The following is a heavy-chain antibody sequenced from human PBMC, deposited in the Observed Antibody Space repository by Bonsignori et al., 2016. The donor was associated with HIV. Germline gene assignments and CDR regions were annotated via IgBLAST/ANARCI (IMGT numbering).Heavy chain of an antibody. CDR1: GYSISSGYY. D-gene: IGHD1-14*01. V-gene: IGHV4-38-2*01. J-gene: IGHJ6*03. CDR2: IYHSGST. CDR3: ARQTGTSTFYYYYYMDV. Sequence: SETLSLTCAVSGYSISSGYYWGWIRQPPGKGLEWIGSIYHSGSTYYNPSLKSRVTISVDTSKNQFSLKLSSVTAADTAVYYCARQTGTSTFYYYYYMDVWGQRDHGHRLL.